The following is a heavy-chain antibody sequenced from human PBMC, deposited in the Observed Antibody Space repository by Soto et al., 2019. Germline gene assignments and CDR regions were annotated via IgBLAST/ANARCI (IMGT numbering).Heavy chain of an antibody. CDR3: ATYCSSTSCYIDY. V-gene: IGHV1-18*01. CDR1: GYTFTSYG. J-gene: IGHJ4*02. D-gene: IGHD2-2*02. Sequence: ASVKVTCKDSGYTFTSYGISWVRQAPGQGLEWMGWISAYNGNTNYAQKLQGRVTMTTDTSTSTAYMELRSLRSDDTAVYYCATYCSSTSCYIDYWGQGTLVTVSS. CDR2: ISAYNGNT.